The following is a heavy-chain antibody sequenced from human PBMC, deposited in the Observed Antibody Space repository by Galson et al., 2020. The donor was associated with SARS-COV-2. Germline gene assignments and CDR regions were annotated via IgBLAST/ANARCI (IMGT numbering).Heavy chain of an antibody. CDR3: ASTILGITSPSTEAFDI. D-gene: IGHD4-17*01. CDR1: GYGFTSHW. Sequence: GESLKISCKGSGYGFTSHWIGWVRQMPGKGLEWMGIIYPGDSDTRYSPSFQGQATISVDKSISTAFLQWSSLEASDTAIYYCASTILGITSPSTEAFDIWGQGTKVTVSS. CDR2: IYPGDSDT. V-gene: IGHV5-51*01. J-gene: IGHJ3*02.